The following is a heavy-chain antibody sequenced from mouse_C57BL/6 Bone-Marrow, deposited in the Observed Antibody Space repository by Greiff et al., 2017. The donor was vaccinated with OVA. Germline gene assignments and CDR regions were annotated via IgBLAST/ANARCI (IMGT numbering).Heavy chain of an antibody. Sequence: VQLKQSVAELVRPGASVKLSCTASGFNIKNTYMPWVKQRPEQGLEWIGRIDPANGNTKYAPKFQGKATITADTSSNTAYLQLSSLTSEDTAIYYCAHYYYGSSYGYVDVWGTGTTVTVSS. CDR2: IDPANGNT. V-gene: IGHV14-3*01. J-gene: IGHJ1*03. D-gene: IGHD1-1*01. CDR1: GFNIKNTY. CDR3: AHYYYGSSYGYVDV.